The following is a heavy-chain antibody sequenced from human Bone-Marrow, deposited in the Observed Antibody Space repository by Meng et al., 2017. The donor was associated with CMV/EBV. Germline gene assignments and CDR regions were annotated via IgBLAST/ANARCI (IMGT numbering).Heavy chain of an antibody. V-gene: IGHV4-4*07. CDR1: GDPISSKF. CDR3: ARGKATINGGLCDY. Sequence: QVQLQVSGPGLVKPSKTLTLTCTASGDPISSKFWTWSRQPAGKGLERIGRVHGSGSINTNDSTSLKSRVTLSVDTSKNQFSLELSSVTAADTAMYYCARGKATINGGLCDYWGQGTLVTVSS. D-gene: IGHD5-12*01. J-gene: IGHJ4*02. CDR2: VHGSGSINT.